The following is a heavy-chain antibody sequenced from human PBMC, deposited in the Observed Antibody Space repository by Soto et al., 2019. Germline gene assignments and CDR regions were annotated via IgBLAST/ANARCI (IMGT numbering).Heavy chain of an antibody. Sequence: QVQLVQSGAEVKKPGASVKVSCKASGYTFTSYYMHWVRQAPGQGLEWMGIINPSGGSTSYAQKFQGRVTITRDTCTCTVYMELSSLRSEDTAVYYCSSGRAGSNSDYWGQGTLVTVSS. V-gene: IGHV1-46*03. D-gene: IGHD5-12*01. CDR3: SSGRAGSNSDY. CDR2: INPSGGST. J-gene: IGHJ4*02. CDR1: GYTFTSYY.